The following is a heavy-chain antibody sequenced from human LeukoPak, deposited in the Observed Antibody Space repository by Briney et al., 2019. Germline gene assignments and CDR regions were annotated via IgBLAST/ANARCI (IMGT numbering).Heavy chain of an antibody. CDR3: ARSRTGGNLYYYYMDV. CDR2: ISYDGSNK. CDR1: GFTFSNYA. V-gene: IGHV3-30*04. D-gene: IGHD4-23*01. J-gene: IGHJ6*03. Sequence: GRSLRLSCAASGFTFSNYAMHWVRQAPGKGLEWVAVISYDGSNKNYADSVEGRFTISRDNSKNTLYLQMNSLRAEDTALYYCARSRTGGNLYYYYMDVWGKGTTVTVSS.